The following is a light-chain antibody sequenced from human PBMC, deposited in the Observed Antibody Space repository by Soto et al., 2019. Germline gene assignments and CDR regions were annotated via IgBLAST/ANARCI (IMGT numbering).Light chain of an antibody. V-gene: IGLV7-46*01. Sequence: QAVVTQEPSLTVSPGGTVTLTCGSSTGAVTSSHYPYWFQQKPGQAPRALIYDTSNKHSWTPARFSGSLLGGKPALILSGAQPEDEADYYCSLSYSDVRVFGGGTQLNVL. CDR1: TGAVTSSHY. CDR3: SLSYSDVRV. J-gene: IGLJ3*02. CDR2: DTS.